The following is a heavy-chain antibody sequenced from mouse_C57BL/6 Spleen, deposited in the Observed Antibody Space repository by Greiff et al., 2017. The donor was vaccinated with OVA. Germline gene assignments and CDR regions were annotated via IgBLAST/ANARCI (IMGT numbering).Heavy chain of an antibody. V-gene: IGHV2-3*01. CDR3: AKPAYYSNHGGFAY. Sequence: VKLMESGPGLVAPSQSLSITCTVSGFSLTSYGVSWVRQPPGKGLEWLGVIWGDGSTNYHSALISRLSISKDNSKSQVFLKLNSLQTDDTATYDCAKPAYYSNHGGFAYWGQGTLVTVSA. J-gene: IGHJ3*01. CDR1: GFSLTSYG. CDR2: IWGDGST. D-gene: IGHD2-5*01.